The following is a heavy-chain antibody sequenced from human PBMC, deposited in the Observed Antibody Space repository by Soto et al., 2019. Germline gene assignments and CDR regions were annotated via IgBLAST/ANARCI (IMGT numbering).Heavy chain of an antibody. V-gene: IGHV5-10-1*01. Sequence: GESLKISCKGSGYSFSSYWISWVRQMPGKGLEWMGRIDPSDSYTNYSPSIQGHVTISADKSISTAYLKWSSLKASDTAMYYCARLAPLSGSLDYCGQGTLVTVSS. D-gene: IGHD1-26*01. CDR1: GYSFSSYW. CDR2: IDPSDSYT. CDR3: ARLAPLSGSLDY. J-gene: IGHJ4*02.